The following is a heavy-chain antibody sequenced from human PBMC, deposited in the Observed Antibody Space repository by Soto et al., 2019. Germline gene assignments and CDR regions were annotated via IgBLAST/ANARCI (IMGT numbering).Heavy chain of an antibody. V-gene: IGHV1-2*04. CDR1: GYTFTGYY. J-gene: IGHJ5*01. CDR2: INPNSGGT. CDR3: ARFQASHWFDQ. Sequence: ASVNVSCKASGYTFTGYYMHWVRQAPGQGLEWMGWINPNSGGTKYAQKFQGWVTMTRETSISTAYMELSRLRSDDTAVYYCARFQASHWFDQLGKGNMVHVSS.